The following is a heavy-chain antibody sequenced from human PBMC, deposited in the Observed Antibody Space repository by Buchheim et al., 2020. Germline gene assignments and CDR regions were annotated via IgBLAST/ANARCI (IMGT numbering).Heavy chain of an antibody. CDR2: IFPRDSDM. CDR3: VRGSGYCTNTRCYLFDY. J-gene: IGHJ4*02. V-gene: IGHV5-51*01. D-gene: IGHD2-2*01. Sequence: EVHLVQSGAEVRKPGESLKISCEASGYSFTDYWIGWVRQMPGKGLEWMGMIFPRDSDMRWSPSFQGQVTISADKSVSSAYLQWSSLRASDSAMYYCVRGSGYCTNTRCYLFDYWGQGTL. CDR1: GYSFTDYW.